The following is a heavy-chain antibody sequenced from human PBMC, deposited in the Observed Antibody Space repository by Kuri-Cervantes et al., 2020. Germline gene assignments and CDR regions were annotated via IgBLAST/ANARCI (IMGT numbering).Heavy chain of an antibody. CDR1: GGSISSYY. Sequence: ESLKISCTVSGGSISSYYWSWIRQPPGKGLEWIGYIYYSGSTNYNPSPKSRVTISVDTSKNQFSLKLSSVTAADTAVYYCARDKGQGYSSSWYGGNLIGGGMDVWGQGTTVTVSS. CDR3: ARDKGQGYSSSWYGGNLIGGGMDV. CDR2: IYYSGST. V-gene: IGHV4-59*01. D-gene: IGHD6-13*01. J-gene: IGHJ6*02.